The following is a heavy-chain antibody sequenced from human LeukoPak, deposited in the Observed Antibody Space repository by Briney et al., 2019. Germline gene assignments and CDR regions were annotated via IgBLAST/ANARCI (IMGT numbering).Heavy chain of an antibody. CDR3: ARHGYYYFDY. CDR2: IKQDGNKK. V-gene: IGHV3-7*01. Sequence: GRSLRLSCAASGFTFSTYWMSWVRQAPGKGLEWVASIKQDGNKKYYVDSVKGRFTISRDNAENSLYLQMNSLRAEDTAVYYCARHGYYYFDYWGQGTLVTVSS. CDR1: GFTFSTYW. D-gene: IGHD1-1*01. J-gene: IGHJ4*02.